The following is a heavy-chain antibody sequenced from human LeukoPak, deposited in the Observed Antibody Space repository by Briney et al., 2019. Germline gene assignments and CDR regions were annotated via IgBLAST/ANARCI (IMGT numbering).Heavy chain of an antibody. V-gene: IGHV3-74*01. CDR2: INEDGSTT. Sequence: PGGSLRLSCTASGFSFSGHWMHWARQLPGKGLVWVSRINEDGSTTNYADSVKGRSTIFRDNAKNTLYLQMNSLRAEDTAVYYCVRDLGGRSGHWGQGTLVTVSS. CDR3: VRDLGGRSGH. J-gene: IGHJ4*02. D-gene: IGHD1-26*01. CDR1: GFSFSGHW.